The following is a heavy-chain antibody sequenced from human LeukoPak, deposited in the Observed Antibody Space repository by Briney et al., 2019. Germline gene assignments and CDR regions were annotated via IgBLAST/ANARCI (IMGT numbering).Heavy chain of an antibody. CDR3: ARVARGGFDP. Sequence: GGSLRLSCAASGFTFSDHYMDWVRQAPGKGREWVDRIRTKGKSYSTEYAASVKGRSTISRDDSKNSLYLQMNSLKPEDTAVYYCARVARGGFDPWGQGTLVTVSS. CDR2: IRTKGKSYST. J-gene: IGHJ5*02. CDR1: GFTFSDHY. V-gene: IGHV3-72*01.